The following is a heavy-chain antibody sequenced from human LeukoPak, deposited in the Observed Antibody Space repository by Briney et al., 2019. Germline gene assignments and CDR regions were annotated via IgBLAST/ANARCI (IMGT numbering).Heavy chain of an antibody. CDR3: ARATSLVVPAANHYYYGLAV. CDR1: GYTFTDYY. J-gene: IGHJ6*02. V-gene: IGHV1-2*02. Sequence: ASVKVSCKASGYTFTDYYMHWVRQAPGQGLEWMGWINPNSGGTNSAQKFQGRVTMTRDTSISTAYMELSRLRSDDTAVYYCARATSLVVPAANHYYYGLAVWGQGTAVIVSS. CDR2: INPNSGGT. D-gene: IGHD2-2*01.